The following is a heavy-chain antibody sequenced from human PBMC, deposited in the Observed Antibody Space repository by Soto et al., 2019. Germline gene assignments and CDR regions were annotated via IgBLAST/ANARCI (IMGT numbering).Heavy chain of an antibody. Sequence: QAPGKGLEWVSAISGSGGNTYYADSVKGRFTISRDNSKNTLYLQMNSLRVEDTAVYYLAKVESDMSIWVQGTMVTVS. CDR3: AKVESDMSI. V-gene: IGHV3-23*01. D-gene: IGHD3-9*01. CDR2: ISGSGGNT. J-gene: IGHJ3*02.